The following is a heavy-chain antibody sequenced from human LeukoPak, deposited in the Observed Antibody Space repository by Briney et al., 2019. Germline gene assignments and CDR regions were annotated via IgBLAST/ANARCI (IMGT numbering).Heavy chain of an antibody. Sequence: SETLSLTCTVSGGSISSGSYYWSWIRQPAGKGLEWIGRIYYSGSTYYNPSLKSRVTISVDTSKNQFSLKLSSVTAAGTAVYYCASIATRPKYYFDFWGQGTLVTVSS. CDR3: ASIATRPKYYFDF. CDR1: GGSISSGSYY. V-gene: IGHV4-39*07. D-gene: IGHD6-6*01. J-gene: IGHJ4*02. CDR2: IYYSGST.